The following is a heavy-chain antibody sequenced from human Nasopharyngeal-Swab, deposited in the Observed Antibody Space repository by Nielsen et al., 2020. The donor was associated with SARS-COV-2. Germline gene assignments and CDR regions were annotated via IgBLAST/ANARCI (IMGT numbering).Heavy chain of an antibody. D-gene: IGHD4-11*01. J-gene: IGHJ4*02. V-gene: IGHV3-9*01. Sequence: SLKISCAASGFTFDDYTMHWVRQPPGEGLEWVSGINWNSGRKGYADSVKGRFTISRDNAKNSLYLLMNSLRSEDTALYYCARGTAAYSNPSFDYWGQGTLVTVPS. CDR3: ARGTAAYSNPSFDY. CDR2: INWNSGRK. CDR1: GFTFDDYT.